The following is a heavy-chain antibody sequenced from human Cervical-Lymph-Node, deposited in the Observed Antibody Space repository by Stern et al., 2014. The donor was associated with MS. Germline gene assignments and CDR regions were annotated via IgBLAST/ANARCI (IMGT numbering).Heavy chain of an antibody. CDR1: GGSFSSFA. Sequence: VQLVQSGAEVKKPGSSVKVSCKASGGSFSSFAISCVRQAPGQGLEWMGGIIPMFGTANFAQKFQGRVTITADESTTTAYMELSSLTSVDTAVYYCATNRFSGSYHGDFWGQGTLVTVSS. V-gene: IGHV1-69*01. J-gene: IGHJ4*02. CDR3: ATNRFSGSYHGDF. CDR2: IIPMFGTA. D-gene: IGHD1-26*01.